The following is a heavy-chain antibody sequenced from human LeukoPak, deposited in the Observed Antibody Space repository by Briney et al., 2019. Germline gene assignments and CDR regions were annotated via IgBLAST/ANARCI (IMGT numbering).Heavy chain of an antibody. D-gene: IGHD3-3*01. Sequence: GASVKVSCKASGYTFTSYAMNWVRQAPGQGLEWMGWINTNTGNPTYAQGFTGRFVFSLDTSVSTAYLQISSLKAEDTAVYYCARDDFWSGYWPKIYYYYYMDVWGKGTTVTVSS. CDR2: INTNTGNP. CDR1: GYTFTSYA. J-gene: IGHJ6*03. CDR3: ARDDFWSGYWPKIYYYYYMDV. V-gene: IGHV7-4-1*02.